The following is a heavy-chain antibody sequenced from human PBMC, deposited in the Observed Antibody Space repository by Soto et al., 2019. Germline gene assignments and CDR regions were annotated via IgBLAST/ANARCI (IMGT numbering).Heavy chain of an antibody. CDR2: IHYRGST. D-gene: IGHD2-15*01. Sequence: SETLSLTCTVSGVSITSHYWTWIRQPPRKGLEWIGNIHYRGSTNYSPSHKGRVIISVDTSENQSSLKLRSVTTAATAVYYRKVGGAGHPFDYWGQGTLVTVSS. CDR1: GVSITSHY. J-gene: IGHJ4*02. CDR3: KVGGAGHPFDY. V-gene: IGHV4-59*11.